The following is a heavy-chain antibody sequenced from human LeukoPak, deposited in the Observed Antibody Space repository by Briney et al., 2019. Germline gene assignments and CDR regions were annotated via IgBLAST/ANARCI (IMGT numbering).Heavy chain of an antibody. CDR3: ASSRDSSGGLVGPYPNAFDI. Sequence: HGESLKISCKGSGFSFTSYWIGWVRQMPGKGLEWMGIIYPGDSDTRYSPSFQGQVTISADKSISTAYLQWGSLKASDTAMYYCASSRDSSGGLVGPYPNAFDIWGQGTMVTVSS. V-gene: IGHV5-51*01. CDR2: IYPGDSDT. CDR1: GFSFTSYW. D-gene: IGHD6-19*01. J-gene: IGHJ3*02.